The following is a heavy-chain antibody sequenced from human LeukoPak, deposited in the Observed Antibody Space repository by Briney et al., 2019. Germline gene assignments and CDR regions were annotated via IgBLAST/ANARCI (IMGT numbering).Heavy chain of an antibody. D-gene: IGHD3-22*01. J-gene: IGHJ6*02. CDR1: GFTVSSNY. CDR3: AGGYDSSGYYLDDYYYYGMDV. CDR2: TRNKANSYTT. Sequence: GGSLRLSCAASGFTVSSNYMSWVRQAPGKGLEWVGRTRNKANSYTTEYAASVKGRFTISRDDSKNSLYLQMNSLKTEDTAVYYCAGGYDSSGYYLDDYYYYGMDVWGQGTTVTVSS. V-gene: IGHV3-72*01.